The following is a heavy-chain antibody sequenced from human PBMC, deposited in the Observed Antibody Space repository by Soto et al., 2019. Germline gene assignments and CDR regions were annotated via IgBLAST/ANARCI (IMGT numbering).Heavy chain of an antibody. CDR1: GGSFSGYY. J-gene: IGHJ4*02. D-gene: IGHD1-20*01. V-gene: IGHV4-34*01. CDR2: INHSGST. Sequence: NPSETLSLTCAVYGGSFSGYYWSWIRQPPGKGLEWIGEINHSGSTNYNPSLKSRVTISVDTSKNQFSLKLSSVTAADTAVYYCARTPRSGYNHLWGQGTLVTVSS. CDR3: ARTPRSGYNHL.